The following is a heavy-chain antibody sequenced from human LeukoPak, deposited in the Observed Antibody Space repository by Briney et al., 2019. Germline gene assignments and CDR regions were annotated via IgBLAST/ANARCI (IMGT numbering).Heavy chain of an antibody. D-gene: IGHD2-8*01. V-gene: IGHV3-21*01. CDR3: AREAHCTDGVCYLNYFDS. CDR2: ITSSSNHI. CDR1: GFTLDGYT. Sequence: GGSLRLSCTASGFTLDGYTMHWVRLAPGKGLEWVSSITSSSNHIYYSASVRGRSTISRDNAKKSLYLQMNSLRAEDTAVYYCAREAHCTDGVCYLNYFDSWGQGTLVTVSS. J-gene: IGHJ4*02.